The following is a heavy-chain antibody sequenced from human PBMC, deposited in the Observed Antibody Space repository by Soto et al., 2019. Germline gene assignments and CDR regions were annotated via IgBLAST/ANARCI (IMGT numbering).Heavy chain of an antibody. V-gene: IGHV4-30-2*01. CDR3: AGGRIGTSLDY. CDR2: IYHSGST. J-gene: IGHJ4*02. Sequence: QLQLQESGSGLVKPSQTLSLTCAVSGCSISSGGYSWSWIRQPPGKGLEWIGYIYHSGSTYYNPSLMSRVTISVDGSKNQFSLKLSSVTAEDTAVYYCAGGRIGTSLDYWGQGTLVTVSS. D-gene: IGHD2-2*01. CDR1: GCSISSGGYS.